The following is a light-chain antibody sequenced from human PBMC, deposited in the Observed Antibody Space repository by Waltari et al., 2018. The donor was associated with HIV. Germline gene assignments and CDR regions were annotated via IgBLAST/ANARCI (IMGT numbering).Light chain of an antibody. Sequence: QSMLTQPPSASGTPGQRVTIPCSGSSSNIGRNTVNWYQQPPGTAPKLLIYSSNHRPSGVLDRCLGCKSGTSACRAISGLQPEDEAYYYCATWGDSLNGRVVGGGTKVTV. V-gene: IGLV1-44*01. CDR1: SSNIGRNT. CDR3: ATWGDSLNGRV. J-gene: IGLJ3*02. CDR2: SSN.